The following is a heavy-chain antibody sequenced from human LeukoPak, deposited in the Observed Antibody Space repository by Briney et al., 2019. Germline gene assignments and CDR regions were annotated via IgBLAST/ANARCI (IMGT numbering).Heavy chain of an antibody. D-gene: IGHD6-19*01. V-gene: IGHV1-3*03. CDR1: GYTFTSYA. J-gene: IGHJ4*02. Sequence: ASVKVSCKASGYTFTSYAMHWVRQAPGQRLEWMGWINAGNGNTKYSQEFQGRVTITRDTSASTAYMELSSLRSEDMAVYYCARWGGYSSGWIDYWGQGTLVTVSS. CDR2: INAGNGNT. CDR3: ARWGGYSSGWIDY.